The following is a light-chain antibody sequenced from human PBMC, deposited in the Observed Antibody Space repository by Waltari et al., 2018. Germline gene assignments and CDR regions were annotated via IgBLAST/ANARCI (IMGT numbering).Light chain of an antibody. CDR2: SAS. Sequence: DIQLTQSPSFLSASVRDRVTITCRASQGISNYLAWYQQKPGKAPKLLIYSASTLQSGVPSRFSGSGSGTEFSLTISSLQPEDFATYYCQQYDSYWTFGQGTKVEIK. J-gene: IGKJ1*01. CDR1: QGISNY. CDR3: QQYDSYWT. V-gene: IGKV1-9*01.